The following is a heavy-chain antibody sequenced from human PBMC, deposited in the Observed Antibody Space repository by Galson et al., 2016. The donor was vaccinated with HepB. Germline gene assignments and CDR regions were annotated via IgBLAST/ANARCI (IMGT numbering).Heavy chain of an antibody. CDR2: IYYSGST. CDR3: ARDRSSGSGNRGY. V-gene: IGHV4-59*01. Sequence: SETLSLTCTVSGGSISSYYWSWIRQPPGKGLEWIGYIYYSGSTNYNPSLKSRVTISVDTSKNQFSLKLSSVTTADTAMYYCARDRSSGSGNRGYLGQRTLVTVPS. CDR1: GGSISSYY. J-gene: IGHJ4*02. D-gene: IGHD3-10*01.